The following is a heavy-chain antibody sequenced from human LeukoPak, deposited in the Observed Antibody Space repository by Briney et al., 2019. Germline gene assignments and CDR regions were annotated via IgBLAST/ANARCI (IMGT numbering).Heavy chain of an antibody. CDR1: GGSISSYY. Sequence: SETLSLTCTVSGGSISSYYWSWIRQPAGKGLEWIGRIYTSGSTNYNPSLKSRVTMSVDTSKNQFSLKLSSVTAADTAVYYCARQLRYFDWLLSGYYYIDVWGKGTTVTISS. CDR3: ARQLRYFDWLLSGYYYIDV. V-gene: IGHV4-4*07. J-gene: IGHJ6*03. D-gene: IGHD3-9*01. CDR2: IYTSGST.